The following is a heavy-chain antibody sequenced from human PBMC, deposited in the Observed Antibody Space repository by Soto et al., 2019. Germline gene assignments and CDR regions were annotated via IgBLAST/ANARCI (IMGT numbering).Heavy chain of an antibody. CDR1: GDSVSTNSNA. Sequence: PSQTLSLTCAISGDSVSTNSNAWNWIRQSPSRGLEWLGRAYYRSKWYIEYAVSVRSRMTINPDTSRNQLSLQLNSVTPEDTAVYYCAGGLVRGATNNWFDPWGQGILVTVSS. J-gene: IGHJ5*02. D-gene: IGHD6-19*01. CDR2: AYYRSKWYI. CDR3: AGGLVRGATNNWFDP. V-gene: IGHV6-1*01.